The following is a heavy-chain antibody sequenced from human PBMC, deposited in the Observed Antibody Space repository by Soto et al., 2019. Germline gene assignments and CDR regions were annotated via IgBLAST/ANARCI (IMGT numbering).Heavy chain of an antibody. Sequence: GGSLRLSCEASGFTFSTYGIRWFRQAPGKGLEWVAVIWYDGTETYYADSAKGRFTISRDNSKNTLYLQMNSLRAEDTAVYYCARNSIPNCSSASCSYYMDVWGEGTTVTVSS. CDR1: GFTFSTYG. J-gene: IGHJ6*03. V-gene: IGHV3-33*01. CDR3: ARNSIPNCSSASCSYYMDV. D-gene: IGHD2-2*01. CDR2: IWYDGTET.